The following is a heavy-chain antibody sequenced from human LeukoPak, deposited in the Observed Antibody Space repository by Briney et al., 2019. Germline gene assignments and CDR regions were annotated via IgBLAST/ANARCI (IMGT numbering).Heavy chain of an antibody. CDR3: ARGNVLRFLEWLLNFDY. D-gene: IGHD3-3*01. CDR2: IYHSGIV. CDR1: NYSISSAYY. Sequence: PSETLSLTCTVSNYSISSAYYWGWIRQPPGKGLEWIGSIYHSGIVYYNPSLKSRVTISVDTSKNQFSLKLSSVTAADTAVYYCARGNVLRFLEWLLNFDYWGQGTLVTVFS. J-gene: IGHJ4*02. V-gene: IGHV4-38-2*02.